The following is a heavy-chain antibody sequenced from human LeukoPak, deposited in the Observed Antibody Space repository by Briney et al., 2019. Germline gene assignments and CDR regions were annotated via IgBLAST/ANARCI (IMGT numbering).Heavy chain of an antibody. V-gene: IGHV1-2*02. D-gene: IGHD6-6*01. CDR1: GYTFTGYY. Sequence: GASVKVSCKASGYTFTGYYIHWVRQAPGQGLEWMGWVNPSSSGTNYAQKFQGRVTVTRDTSISTAYLELTRLRSDDTAVYYCVRDQETRSSSSSLDYWGQGTLVTVSS. J-gene: IGHJ4*02. CDR2: VNPSSSGT. CDR3: VRDQETRSSSSSLDY.